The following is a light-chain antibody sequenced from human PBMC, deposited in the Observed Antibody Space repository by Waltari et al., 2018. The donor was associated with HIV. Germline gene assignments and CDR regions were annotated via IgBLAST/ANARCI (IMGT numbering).Light chain of an antibody. Sequence: QSVLTQPASVSGSPGQSVTISCTGTSSDFGFDNYVSWYQQYPGKAPPLIIYEVSSRPSGVSERFSGSKSGNTASLTISGLQNEDEADYFCTSYTTSDTLRFGGGTKVTVL. J-gene: IGLJ3*02. CDR2: EVS. CDR1: SSDFGFDNY. V-gene: IGLV2-14*03. CDR3: TSYTTSDTLR.